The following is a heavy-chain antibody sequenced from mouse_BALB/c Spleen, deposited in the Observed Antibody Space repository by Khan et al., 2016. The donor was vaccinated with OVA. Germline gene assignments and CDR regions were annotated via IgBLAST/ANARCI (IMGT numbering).Heavy chain of an antibody. D-gene: IGHD2-4*01. CDR1: GYTFTTYW. CDR3: ARERGTMIAWFAY. Sequence: QVQLQQSGAELVKPGASVRMSCKASGYTFTTYWMHWVKQRPGQGLEWIGYINPITGYTEYNQRFKDKATLTADKSSSTAYMQLNSLTSEDSAVDWCARERGTMIAWFAYWGQGTLVTVSA. V-gene: IGHV1-7*01. CDR2: INPITGYT. J-gene: IGHJ3*01.